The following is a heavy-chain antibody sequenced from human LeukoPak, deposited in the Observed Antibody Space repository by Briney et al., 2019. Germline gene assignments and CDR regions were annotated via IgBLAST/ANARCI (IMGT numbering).Heavy chain of an antibody. Sequence: PGGSLRLSCAASGFTFSSYAMHWVRQAPGKGLEWVAVISYDGSNKYYADSVKGRFTISRDNSKNTLYLQMNSLRAEDTAVYYCAKAGYGSGSYYPDYWGQGTLVTVSS. V-gene: IGHV3-30*04. CDR1: GFTFSSYA. CDR3: AKAGYGSGSYYPDY. CDR2: ISYDGSNK. J-gene: IGHJ4*02. D-gene: IGHD3-10*01.